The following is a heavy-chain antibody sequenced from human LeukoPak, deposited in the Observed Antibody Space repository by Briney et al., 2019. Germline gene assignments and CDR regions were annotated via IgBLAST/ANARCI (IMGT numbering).Heavy chain of an antibody. CDR3: VRDATRGGDFDY. D-gene: IGHD3-16*01. CDR2: IRSDGSNK. CDR1: GFTFGSYG. V-gene: IGHV3-30*02. J-gene: IGHJ4*02. Sequence: GGSLRLSCAASGFTFGSYGMHWVRQAPGKGLEWVTFIRSDGSNKYYADSVKGRFTISRDNSKNTLYLQMNTLIADDTAVYYCVRDATRGGDFDYWGQGTLVTVSS.